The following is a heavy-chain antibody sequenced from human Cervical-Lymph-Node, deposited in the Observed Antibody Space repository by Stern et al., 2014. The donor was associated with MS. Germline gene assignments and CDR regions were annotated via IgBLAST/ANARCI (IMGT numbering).Heavy chain of an antibody. D-gene: IGHD6-13*01. J-gene: IGHJ4*02. CDR3: ASAYSSSHYYFDY. CDR2: IWYDGSNP. Sequence: VQLVQSGGGVVQPGRSLRLSCAASGFSFSRYAMHWVRQAPGKGLEWVALIWYDGSNPYYADSVTGLLTISRDNFKNTLYRQMNSLRAEDTAVYYCASAYSSSHYYFDYWGQGTLVTVSS. CDR1: GFSFSRYA. V-gene: IGHV3-33*01.